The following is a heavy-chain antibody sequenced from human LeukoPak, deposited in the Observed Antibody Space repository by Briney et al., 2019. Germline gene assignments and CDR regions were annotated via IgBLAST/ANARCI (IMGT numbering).Heavy chain of an antibody. V-gene: IGHV4-4*02. CDR3: ARVVGQFDP. D-gene: IGHD2-15*01. CDR2: VYHSGST. Sequence: PSGTLSLTCAVSGDSISTNHWWSWVRQPPGKGLEWIGEVYHSGSTNYNPSLKSRVTISVDTSKNQFSLKLSSVTAADTAVYYCARVVGQFDPWGQGTPVTVSS. CDR1: GDSISTNHW. J-gene: IGHJ5*02.